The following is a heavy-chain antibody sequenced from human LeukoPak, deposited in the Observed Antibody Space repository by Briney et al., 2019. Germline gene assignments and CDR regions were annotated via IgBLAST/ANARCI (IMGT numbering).Heavy chain of an antibody. CDR3: ARARGGSNSDY. CDR2: IKQHGSEK. CDR1: GFIFSSHW. V-gene: IGHV3-7*05. J-gene: IGHJ4*02. Sequence: GGSLRLSCAASGFIFSSHWMNWVRQAPGKGLEWVANIKQHGSEKYYADSVKGRFTISRDNAKNSLYLQMNSLRADDTAVYYCARARGGSNSDYWGQGTLVTVSS. D-gene: IGHD1-26*01.